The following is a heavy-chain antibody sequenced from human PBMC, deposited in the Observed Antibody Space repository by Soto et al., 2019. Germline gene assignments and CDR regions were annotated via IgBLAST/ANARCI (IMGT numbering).Heavy chain of an antibody. V-gene: IGHV3-15*01. J-gene: IGHJ4*02. CDR1: GFIFSKGW. CDR3: TIDRGIVEALIFDS. Sequence: VQLVESGGGLVKPGGSLRLSCAVSGFIFSKGWMSWVRQAPGKGLEWIGRIKSKTDGGTADYVAPVKGRFTISRDDSKNMVYLQMNSLKTEDTGVYYCTIDRGIVEALIFDSWGQGTLVTVSS. CDR2: IKSKTDGGTA. D-gene: IGHD1-26*01.